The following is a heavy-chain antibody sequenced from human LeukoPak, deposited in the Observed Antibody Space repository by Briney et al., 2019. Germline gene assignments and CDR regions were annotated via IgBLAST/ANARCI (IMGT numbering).Heavy chain of an antibody. Sequence: GASVKVSCKASGYTFNAYYLHWVRQAPGQGLEWMGWINPNSGDTKYAQKFQGRVTMTGDTSISTAYMELSRLRFDDTAVYYCAILRLSTGLWWFFDLWGRGTLVPVSS. CDR3: AILRLSTGLWWFFDL. V-gene: IGHV1-2*02. CDR1: GYTFNAYY. D-gene: IGHD2-8*02. J-gene: IGHJ2*01. CDR2: INPNSGDT.